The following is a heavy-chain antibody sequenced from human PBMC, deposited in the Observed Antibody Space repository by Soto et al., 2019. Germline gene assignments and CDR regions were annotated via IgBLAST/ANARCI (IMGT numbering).Heavy chain of an antibody. V-gene: IGHV1-69*13. CDR1: GGTFSSYA. J-gene: IGHJ4*02. D-gene: IGHD2-2*01. CDR3: ARDYCSSTSCFDY. Sequence: ASVKVSCKASGGTFSSYAISWVRQAPGQGLEWMGGIIPIFGTANYAQKFQGRVTITADESTSTAYMELSSLRSEDTAVYYCARDYCSSTSCFDYWGQGTLVTVSS. CDR2: IIPIFGTA.